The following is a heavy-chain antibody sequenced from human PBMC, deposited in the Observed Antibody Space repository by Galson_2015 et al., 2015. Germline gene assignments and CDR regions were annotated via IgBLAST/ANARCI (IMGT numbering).Heavy chain of an antibody. CDR2: ISWNSGSI. D-gene: IGHD3-10*01. J-gene: IGHJ6*03. Sequence: SLRLSCAASGFTFDDYAMHWVRQAPGKGLEWVSGISWNSGSIGYADSVKGRFTISRDNAKNSLYLQMNSLRAEDTALYYCAKDIRDEDYYYMDVWGKGTTVTVSS. CDR3: AKDIRDEDYYYMDV. CDR1: GFTFDDYA. V-gene: IGHV3-9*01.